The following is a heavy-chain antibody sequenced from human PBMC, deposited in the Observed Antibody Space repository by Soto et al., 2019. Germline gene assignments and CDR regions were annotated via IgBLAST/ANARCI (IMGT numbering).Heavy chain of an antibody. CDR3: ARWAHVRDGYNKPLDY. CDR2: ISSSSSYI. CDR1: GFTFSIYS. V-gene: IGHV3-21*01. J-gene: IGHJ4*02. Sequence: PGGSLRLSCAASGFTFSIYSMNWVRQAPGEGLEWVSSISSSSSYIYYADSVKGRFTISRDNAKNSLYLQMNSLRAEDTAVYYCARWAHVRDGYNKPLDYWGQGTLVTVSS. D-gene: IGHD5-12*01.